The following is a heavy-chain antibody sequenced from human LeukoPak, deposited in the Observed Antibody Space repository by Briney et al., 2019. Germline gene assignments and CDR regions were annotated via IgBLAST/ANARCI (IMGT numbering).Heavy chain of an antibody. CDR1: GYTFTSYA. D-gene: IGHD2-15*01. CDR2: INTNTGNP. CDR3: ARVRYCSGGSCPQGYLGMDV. Sequence: ASVKVSCKASGYTFTSYAMNWVRQAPGQGLEWMGWINTNTGNPTYAQGFTGRFVFSLDTSVSTAYLQISSLKAGDTAVYYCARVRYCSGGSCPQGYLGMDVWGQGTTVTVSS. J-gene: IGHJ6*02. V-gene: IGHV7-4-1*02.